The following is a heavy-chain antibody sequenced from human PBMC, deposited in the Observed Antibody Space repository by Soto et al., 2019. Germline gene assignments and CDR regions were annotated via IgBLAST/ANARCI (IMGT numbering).Heavy chain of an antibody. V-gene: IGHV4-61*01. CDR2: IYYSGST. CDR1: DGSVRNGMYY. CDR3: AREIKRGPRGWFDP. D-gene: IGHD3-10*01. Sequence: SETLSLTCSVSDGSVRNGMYYWSWIRQPPGKGLEWIGYIYYSGSTNYNPSLKSRVTISADTSKNQFSLKLNSVTAADTAVYYCAREIKRGPRGWFDPRGQGTLVTVSS. J-gene: IGHJ5*02.